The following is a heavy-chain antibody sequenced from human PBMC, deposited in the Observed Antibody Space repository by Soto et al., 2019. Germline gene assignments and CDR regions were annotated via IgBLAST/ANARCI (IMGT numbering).Heavy chain of an antibody. Sequence: GGSLRLSCAASGFTFSNAWTNWVRQAPGKGLEWVGRIKSKTDGGTTDYAAPVKGRFTISRDDSKNTLYLQMNSLKTEDTAVYYCTTSHSSGYDGNFDYWGQGTLVTVSS. CDR2: IKSKTDGGTT. J-gene: IGHJ4*02. V-gene: IGHV3-15*07. D-gene: IGHD3-22*01. CDR1: GFTFSNAW. CDR3: TTSHSSGYDGNFDY.